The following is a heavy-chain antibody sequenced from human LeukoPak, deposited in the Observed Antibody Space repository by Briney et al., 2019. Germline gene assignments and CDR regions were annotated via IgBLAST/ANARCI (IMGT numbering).Heavy chain of an antibody. CDR1: GFTFSSYA. Sequence: PGRSLRLSCAASGFTFSSYAMHWVRQAPGKGLEWGAVISYDGSEKFYADAVKGRFTISRDNSKNTLYLEVNSLRADDTAVYYCARAHSSSWHNFDFWGQGTLVTVSS. CDR3: ARAHSSSWHNFDF. CDR2: ISYDGSEK. J-gene: IGHJ4*02. D-gene: IGHD6-13*01. V-gene: IGHV3-30-3*01.